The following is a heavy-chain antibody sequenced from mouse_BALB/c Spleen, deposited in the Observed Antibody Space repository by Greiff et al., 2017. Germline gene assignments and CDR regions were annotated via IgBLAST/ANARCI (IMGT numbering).Heavy chain of an antibody. J-gene: IGHJ3*01. Sequence: VQLQQPGAELVKPGASVKLSCKASGYTFTSYWMHWVKQRPGQGLEWIGEINPSNGRTNYNEKFKSKATLTVDKSSSTAYMQLSSLTSEDSAVYYCARSSYDYPWFAYWGQGTLVTVSA. CDR1: GYTFTSYW. CDR2: INPSNGRT. D-gene: IGHD2-4*01. V-gene: IGHV1S81*02. CDR3: ARSSYDYPWFAY.